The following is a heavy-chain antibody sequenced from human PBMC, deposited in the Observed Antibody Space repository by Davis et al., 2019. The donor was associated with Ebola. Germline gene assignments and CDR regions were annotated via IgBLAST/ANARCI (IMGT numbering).Heavy chain of an antibody. CDR1: GGSISSYY. V-gene: IGHV4-59*08. D-gene: IGHD4-11*01. J-gene: IGHJ4*02. CDR2: IYYSGST. CDR3: VEGRSSYSNLAN. Sequence: SETLSLTCTVSGGSISSYYWSWIRQPPGKGLEWIGYIYYSGSTNYNPSLKSRVTISVDTSKNQFSLKLSSVTAADTAVYYCVEGRSSYSNLANWGQGTLVTVSS.